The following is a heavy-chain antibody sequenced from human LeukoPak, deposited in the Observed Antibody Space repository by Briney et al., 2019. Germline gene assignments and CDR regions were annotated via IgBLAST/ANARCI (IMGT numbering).Heavy chain of an antibody. CDR1: GYTFTSYG. CDR2: INPSGGST. V-gene: IGHV1-46*01. Sequence: ASVKVSCKASGYTFTSYGISWVRQAPGQGLEWMGIINPSGGSTSYAQKFQGRVTMTRDTSTSTVYMELSSLRSEDTAVYYCARDRAATILYWGQGTLVTVSS. CDR3: ARDRAATILY. J-gene: IGHJ4*02. D-gene: IGHD5-24*01.